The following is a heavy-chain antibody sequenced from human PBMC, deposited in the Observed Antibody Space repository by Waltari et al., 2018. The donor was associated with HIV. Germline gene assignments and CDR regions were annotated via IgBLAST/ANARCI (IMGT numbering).Heavy chain of an antibody. CDR3: AGVWGVVPAAIDYYGMDV. D-gene: IGHD2-2*01. Sequence: QLQLQESGPGLVKPSETLSLTCTVSGGSISSSSYYWGWIRQPPGKGLEWIGSIYYSGSTYYNPSLKSRVTISVDTSKNQFSLKLSSVTAADTAVYYCAGVWGVVPAAIDYYGMDVWGQGTTVTVSS. V-gene: IGHV4-39*07. J-gene: IGHJ6*02. CDR2: IYYSGST. CDR1: GGSISSSSYY.